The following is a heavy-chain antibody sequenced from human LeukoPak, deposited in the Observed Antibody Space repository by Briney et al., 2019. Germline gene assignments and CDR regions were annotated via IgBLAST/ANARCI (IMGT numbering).Heavy chain of an antibody. V-gene: IGHV1-18*01. J-gene: IGHJ4*02. CDR2: ISAYNGNT. Sequence: SVKVSCKASGYTCTSYGISWVRQAPGQGLEWMGWISAYNGNTNYAQKLQGRVTMTTDTSTSTAYVELRSLRSDDTGVYCCARDRISGSYYFDYWGQGTLVTVSS. CDR1: GYTCTSYG. D-gene: IGHD1-26*01. CDR3: ARDRISGSYYFDY.